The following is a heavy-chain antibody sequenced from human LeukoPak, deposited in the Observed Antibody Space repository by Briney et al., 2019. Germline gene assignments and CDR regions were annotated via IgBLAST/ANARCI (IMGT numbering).Heavy chain of an antibody. CDR3: AKDAGVSRLLWFGELGP. CDR1: GFTFTSYA. J-gene: IGHJ5*02. Sequence: PGGSLRLSCTASGFTFTSYAMSWVRQAPGKGLEWVSVISGTGGSTNHADSVKGRFTISRDNSKNTLYLQMNSLRAEDTAVYYCAKDAGVSRLLWFGELGPWGQGTLVTVSS. CDR2: ISGTGGST. D-gene: IGHD3-10*01. V-gene: IGHV3-23*01.